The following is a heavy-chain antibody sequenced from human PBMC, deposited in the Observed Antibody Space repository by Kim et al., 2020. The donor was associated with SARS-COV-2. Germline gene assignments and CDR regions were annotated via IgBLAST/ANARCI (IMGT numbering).Heavy chain of an antibody. Sequence: GGSLRLSCAASGFTFSSYSMNWVRQAPGKGLEWVSSISSSSSYIYYADSVKGRFTISRDNAKNSLYLQMNSLRAEDTAVYYCARGRFYGDYVDYYGMDVWGQGTTVTVSS. CDR3: ARGRFYGDYVDYYGMDV. D-gene: IGHD4-17*01. J-gene: IGHJ6*02. CDR1: GFTFSSYS. V-gene: IGHV3-21*04. CDR2: ISSSSSYI.